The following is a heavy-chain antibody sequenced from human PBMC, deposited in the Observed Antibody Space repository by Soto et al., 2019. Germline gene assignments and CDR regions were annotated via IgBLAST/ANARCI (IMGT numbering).Heavy chain of an antibody. CDR1: GGTFSSYA. CDR2: IIPIFGTA. J-gene: IGHJ4*02. D-gene: IGHD5-18*01. CDR3: ARPHVIDTAMVTRGALDY. V-gene: IGHV1-69*01. Sequence: QVQLVQSGAEVKKPGSSVKVSCKAYGGTFSSYAISWVRQAPGQWLEWMGGIIPIFGTANYAQKFQGRVTITADESTSTAYMELSSLRSEDTAVYYCARPHVIDTAMVTRGALDYWGQGPLVTVSS.